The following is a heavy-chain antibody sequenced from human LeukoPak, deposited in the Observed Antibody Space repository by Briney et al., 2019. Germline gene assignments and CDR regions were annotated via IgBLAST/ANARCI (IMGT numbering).Heavy chain of an antibody. Sequence: ASVKVSCKASGYTFTGYYMHWVRQAPGQGLEWMGRINPNSGGTNYAQKFQGRVTMTRDTSTNTVYMELSSLRSEDTAVYYCARETARTSSSWEPLDYWGQGTLVTVSS. CDR2: INPNSGGT. J-gene: IGHJ4*02. D-gene: IGHD6-13*01. CDR1: GYTFTGYY. CDR3: ARETARTSSSWEPLDY. V-gene: IGHV1-2*06.